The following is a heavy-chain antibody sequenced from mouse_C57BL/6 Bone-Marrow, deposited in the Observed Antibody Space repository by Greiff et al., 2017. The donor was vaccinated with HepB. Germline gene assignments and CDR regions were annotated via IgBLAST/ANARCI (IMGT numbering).Heavy chain of an antibody. J-gene: IGHJ2*01. CDR2: ISSGSSTI. Sequence: DVMLVESGGGLVKPGGSLKLSCAASGFTFSDYGMHWVRQAPEKGLEWVAYISSGSSTIYYADTVKGRFTISRDNAKNTLFLQMTSLRSEDTAMYYCARGGLITTNYFDYWGQGTTLTVSS. CDR1: GFTFSDYG. V-gene: IGHV5-17*01. D-gene: IGHD1-1*01. CDR3: ARGGLITTNYFDY.